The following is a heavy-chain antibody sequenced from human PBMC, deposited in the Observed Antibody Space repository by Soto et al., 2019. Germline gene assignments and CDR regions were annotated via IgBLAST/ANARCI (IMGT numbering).Heavy chain of an antibody. Sequence: PGGSLRLSCAASGFTFSSYSMNWVRQAPGKGLEWVSYISSSSSTIYYADSVKCRFTISRDNAKNSLYLQMNSLRDEDTAVYYCARGWELHNYYYGMDVWGQGTTVTVSS. CDR1: GFTFSSYS. CDR3: ARGWELHNYYYGMDV. D-gene: IGHD1-26*01. CDR2: ISSSSSTI. V-gene: IGHV3-48*02. J-gene: IGHJ6*02.